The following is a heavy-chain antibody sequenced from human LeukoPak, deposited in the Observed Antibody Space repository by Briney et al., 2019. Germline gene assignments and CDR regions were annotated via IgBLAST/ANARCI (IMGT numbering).Heavy chain of an antibody. V-gene: IGHV4-34*01. D-gene: IGHD2-2*01. Sequence: SETLSLTCAVYGGSFSDYYWSWIRQSPGKGLEWIGEINHSGSTNYNPSLKSRVTISVDTSKNQFSLRLNSVTAADTAVYYCASCSSTSWYAGDWFDPWGQGTLVTVSS. J-gene: IGHJ5*02. CDR1: GGSFSDYY. CDR2: INHSGST. CDR3: ASCSSTSWYAGDWFDP.